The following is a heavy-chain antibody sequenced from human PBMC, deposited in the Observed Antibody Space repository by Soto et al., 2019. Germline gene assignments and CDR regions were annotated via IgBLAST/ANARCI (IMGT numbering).Heavy chain of an antibody. J-gene: IGHJ4*02. Sequence: ASVKVSCKASGGTFSSYAISWVRQAPGQGLEWMGGIIPIFGTANYAQKFQGRVTITADESTSTAYMELSSLRSEDTAVYYCARVARYSSGWYSTFDYWGQGTLVTVSS. CDR1: GGTFSSYA. V-gene: IGHV1-69*13. D-gene: IGHD6-19*01. CDR3: ARVARYSSGWYSTFDY. CDR2: IIPIFGTA.